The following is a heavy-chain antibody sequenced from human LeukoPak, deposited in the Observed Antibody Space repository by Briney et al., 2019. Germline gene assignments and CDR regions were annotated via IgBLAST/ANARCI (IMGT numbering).Heavy chain of an antibody. J-gene: IGHJ4*02. CDR3: ARLDWRSGGSGSFDY. CDR2: IYYSGST. Sequence: SETLSLTCTVSSXSISGYYWSWIRQPPGKGLEWIGYIYYSGSTNYNPSLKSRVTISVDTSKNQFSLKLSSVTAADTAVYYCARLDWRSGGSGSFDYWGQGTPVTVSS. V-gene: IGHV4-59*01. CDR1: SXSISGYY. D-gene: IGHD6-25*01.